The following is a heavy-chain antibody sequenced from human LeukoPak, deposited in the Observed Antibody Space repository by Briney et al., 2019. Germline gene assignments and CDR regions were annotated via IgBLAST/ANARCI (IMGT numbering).Heavy chain of an antibody. CDR2: ISGSGGST. V-gene: IGHV3-23*01. CDR1: GFTSSIYA. CDR3: ASPGSGYSPFDY. D-gene: IGHD3-22*01. Sequence: GGSLRLSCAASGFTSSIYAVSWVRPAPGEGLEWVSAISGSGGSTYYADSVKGPFTISKDKSKTTLYLEMNSLRAEDTAVYYCASPGSGYSPFDYWGQGTLVTVSS. J-gene: IGHJ4*02.